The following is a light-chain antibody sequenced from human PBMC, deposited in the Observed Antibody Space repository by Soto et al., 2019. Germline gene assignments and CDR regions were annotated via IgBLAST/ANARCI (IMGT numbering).Light chain of an antibody. J-gene: IGKJ4*01. CDR2: DAS. V-gene: IGKV3-11*01. CDR1: QSVSSY. CDR3: QQRSKWPLT. Sequence: EIVLTQSPATLSWSPGERATLSCRASQSVSSYLAWYQQKPGQAPRLLIYDASNRATGIPARFSGSGSGTDFTLTISSLEPEDFAVYYCQQRSKWPLTFGGGTKVDIK.